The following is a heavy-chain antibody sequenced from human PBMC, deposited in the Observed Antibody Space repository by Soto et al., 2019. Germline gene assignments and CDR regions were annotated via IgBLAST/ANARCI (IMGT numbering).Heavy chain of an antibody. V-gene: IGHV3-23*01. D-gene: IGHD6-19*01. CDR1: GFTFSNYA. CDR3: VREGSGWNSRGSFDF. CDR2: ISGSGGSA. J-gene: IGHJ3*01. Sequence: SGGSLRLSCAASGFTFSNYAMNWVRQAPGKGLECVSVISGSGGSAYYADSVQGRFTISRDNSKNTLYMQMNSLRDEDTAIYYCVREGSGWNSRGSFDFWGRGTTVTVS.